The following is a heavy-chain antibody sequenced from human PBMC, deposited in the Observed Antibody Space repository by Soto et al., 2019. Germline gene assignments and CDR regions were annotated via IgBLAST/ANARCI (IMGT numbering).Heavy chain of an antibody. D-gene: IGHD2-2*01. CDR2: INPSGGST. V-gene: IGHV1-46*01. CDR1: GYTFTSYY. CDR3: ARARRGRDIVLVPAVDQPQTLIDY. J-gene: IGHJ4*02. Sequence: GASVKVSCKASGYTFTSYYMHWVRQAPGQGLEWMGIINPSGGSTSYAQKFQGRVTMTRDTSTSTVYMELSSLRSEDTAVYYCARARRGRDIVLVPAVDQPQTLIDYWGQGTLVTVSS.